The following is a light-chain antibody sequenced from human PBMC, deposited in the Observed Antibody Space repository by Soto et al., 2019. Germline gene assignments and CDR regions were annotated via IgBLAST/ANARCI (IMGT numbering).Light chain of an antibody. CDR3: QQYSRTPPT. CDR1: QSVFYSSSNKNY. V-gene: IGKV4-1*01. CDR2: WAS. J-gene: IGKJ4*01. Sequence: DIVMTQSPDSLAVSLGERATINCKSSQSVFYSSSNKNYLAWYQQKPGQHPKLLIHWASTRESGVPDRFSGSGSGTDFALSISGLQAADVAVYYCQQYSRTPPTFGGGTKVEIK.